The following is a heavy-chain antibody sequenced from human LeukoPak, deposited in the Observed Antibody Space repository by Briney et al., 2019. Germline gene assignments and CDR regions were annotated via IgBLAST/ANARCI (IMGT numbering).Heavy chain of an antibody. V-gene: IGHV3-7*01. D-gene: IGHD6-13*01. CDR1: GFTFSMYW. CDR3: ARDWFGLLAAAVTIFDY. CDR2: IKQDGSEK. Sequence: PGGSLRLSCAASGFTFSMYWMNWVRQSPGKGLEWVADIKQDGSEKYYVDSVKGRFTISRDNSKNTLYLQMNSLRAEDTAVYYCARDWFGLLAAAVTIFDYWGQGTLVTVSS. J-gene: IGHJ4*02.